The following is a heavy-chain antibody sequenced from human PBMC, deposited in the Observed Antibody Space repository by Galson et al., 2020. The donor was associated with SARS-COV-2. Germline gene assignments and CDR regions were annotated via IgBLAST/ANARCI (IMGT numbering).Heavy chain of an antibody. CDR1: GITFNNFA. CDR3: ASRTGFDY. Sequence: GGSLRLSCVVSGITFNNFAMSWVRQAPGKGLEWVSTITDNGFNTYYADSVKGRFTISRDNSKNMLYLQMSSLRAEDTAIYYCASRTGFDYWGQGTLVTVSS. V-gene: IGHV3-23*01. D-gene: IGHD2-8*02. CDR2: ITDNGFNT. J-gene: IGHJ4*02.